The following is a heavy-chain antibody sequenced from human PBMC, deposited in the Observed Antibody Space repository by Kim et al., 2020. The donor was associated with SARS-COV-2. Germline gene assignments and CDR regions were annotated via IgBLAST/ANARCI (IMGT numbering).Heavy chain of an antibody. CDR1: GFSFSSYW. V-gene: IGHV3-74*01. CDR2: IDSDGSAT. Sequence: GGSLRLSCAASGFSFSSYWMHWVRQGPGKGLVWASRIDSDGSATTYADAVKGRFTISRDNAKNTLYLQMNSLRAEDTAVYFCARDNSHPWDVWGQGTMVT. D-gene: IGHD1-1*01. J-gene: IGHJ3*01. CDR3: ARDNSHPWDV.